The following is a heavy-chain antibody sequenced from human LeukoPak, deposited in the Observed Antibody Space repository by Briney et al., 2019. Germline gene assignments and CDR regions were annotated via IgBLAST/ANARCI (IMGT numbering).Heavy chain of an antibody. CDR3: AKTYYDSSGYYYDDPLDY. J-gene: IGHJ4*02. CDR2: ISYDGSDK. CDR1: GFTFSNYV. V-gene: IGHV3-30*18. Sequence: GGSLRLSCAASGFTFSNYVMHWVRQAPGKGLEWVALISYDGSDKYYADSVKGRFTISRDNSKNTLYLQMNSLRAEDTAVYYCAKTYYDSSGYYYDDPLDYWGQGTLVTVSS. D-gene: IGHD3-22*01.